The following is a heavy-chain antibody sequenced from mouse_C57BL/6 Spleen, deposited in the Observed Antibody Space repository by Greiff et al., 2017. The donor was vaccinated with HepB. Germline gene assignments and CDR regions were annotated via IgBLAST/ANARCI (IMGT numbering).Heavy chain of an antibody. CDR1: GYSITSGYY. V-gene: IGHV3-6*01. CDR3: ARAGGWLFFDY. J-gene: IGHJ2*01. D-gene: IGHD2-3*01. Sequence: EVHLVESGPGLVKPSQSLSLTCSVTGYSITSGYYWNWIRQFPGNKLEWMGYISYDGSNNYNPSLKNRISITRDTSKNQFFLKLNSVTTEDTATYYCARAGGWLFFDYWGQGTTLTVSS. CDR2: ISYDGSN.